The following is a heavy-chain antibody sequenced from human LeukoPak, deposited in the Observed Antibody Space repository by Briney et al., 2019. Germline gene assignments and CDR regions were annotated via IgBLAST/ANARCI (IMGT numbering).Heavy chain of an antibody. Sequence: GGSLRLSCVVSGFTITGSWMSWVRQAPGKGLEWVANIKEDGSEKNYVDSVKGRFTISRDNAKNSLYLQMNSLRVEDTAVYYCARSYCSRTTCKAMDVWGQGTTVTVSS. J-gene: IGHJ6*02. CDR3: ARSYCSRTTCKAMDV. V-gene: IGHV3-7*01. CDR1: GFTITGSW. D-gene: IGHD2-2*01. CDR2: IKEDGSEK.